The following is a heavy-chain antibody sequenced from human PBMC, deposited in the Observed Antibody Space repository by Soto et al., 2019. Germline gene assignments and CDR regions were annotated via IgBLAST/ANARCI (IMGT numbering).Heavy chain of an antibody. CDR1: GFTFSSYA. CDR3: AKAGGQDIVATEVDY. V-gene: IGHV3-23*01. Sequence: GGSLRLSCAASGFTFSSYAMSWVRQAPGKGLEWVSAISGSGGSTYYADSVKGRFTISRDNSKNTLYLQMNSLRAEDTAVYYCAKAGGQDIVATEVDYWGQGTLVTVSS. J-gene: IGHJ4*02. D-gene: IGHD5-12*01. CDR2: ISGSGGST.